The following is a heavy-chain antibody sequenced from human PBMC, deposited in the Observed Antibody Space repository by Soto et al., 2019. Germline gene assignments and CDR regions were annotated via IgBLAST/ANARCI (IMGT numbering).Heavy chain of an antibody. CDR2: ISPYDGKT. Sequence: QVQLMQSGAEVKKPGASVKVSCKASGYTFIAYGLCWVRQAPGQGLEWMGWISPYDGKTDFPQRLQGRVTLTTDTSTSTAYMELRSLRADDTAVYYCVRAPDLDYWGQGTLVTVSS. V-gene: IGHV1-18*01. CDR1: GYTFIAYG. CDR3: VRAPDLDY. J-gene: IGHJ4*02.